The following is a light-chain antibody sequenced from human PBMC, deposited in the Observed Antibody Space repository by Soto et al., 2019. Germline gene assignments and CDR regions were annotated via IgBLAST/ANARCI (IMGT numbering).Light chain of an antibody. J-gene: IGLJ1*01. CDR1: SSVVGGFNS. CDR2: DVV. V-gene: IGLV2-14*03. CDR3: SSYTSTMTNV. Sequence: LTQPASVSGSPGQSITISCTGTSSVVGGFNSVSWYQLRPGTAPKLILYDVVDRPSGVSYRFSGSKSGNTASLTISGLQAADEADYFCSSYTSTMTNVFGSGTKVPVL.